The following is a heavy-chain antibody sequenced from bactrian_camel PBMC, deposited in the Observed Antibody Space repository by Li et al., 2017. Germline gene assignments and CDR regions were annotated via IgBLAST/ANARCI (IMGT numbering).Heavy chain of an antibody. D-gene: IGHD2*01. CDR2: IYSDGTNT. CDR3: AADPTRSYCTGGYWRQPVMGPNKY. CDR1: GFTFSSAA. Sequence: HVQLVESGGGSVQAGGSVRLSCVASGFTFSSAAMSWIRQAPGKGLEWVSNIYSDGTNTQYGDSVKGRSTITQENAKDTLFVYLQMNSLKPEDTAIYYCAADPTRSYCTGGYWRQPVMGPNKYWGQGTQVTVS. V-gene: IGHV3S7*01. J-gene: IGHJ4*01.